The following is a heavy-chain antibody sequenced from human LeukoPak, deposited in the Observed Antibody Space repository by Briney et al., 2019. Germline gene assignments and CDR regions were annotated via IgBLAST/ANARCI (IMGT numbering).Heavy chain of an antibody. V-gene: IGHV3-48*01. Sequence: GGSLRLSCAASGFTFSSYSMNWVRQAPGKGLEWVSYISSSSSTIYYADSVEGRFTISRDNAKNSLYLRMNSLRAEDTAVYYCARDSPTYYDFWSGYHSNFDYWGQGTLVTVSS. J-gene: IGHJ4*02. CDR3: ARDSPTYYDFWSGYHSNFDY. CDR2: ISSSSSTI. D-gene: IGHD3-3*01. CDR1: GFTFSSYS.